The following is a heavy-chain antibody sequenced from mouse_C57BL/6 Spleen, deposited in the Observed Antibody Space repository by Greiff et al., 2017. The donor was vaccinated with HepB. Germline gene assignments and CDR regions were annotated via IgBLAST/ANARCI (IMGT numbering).Heavy chain of an antibody. CDR3: ARDGTTVVAHWYFDV. D-gene: IGHD1-1*01. J-gene: IGHJ1*03. Sequence: VQLVESGPELVKPGASVKISCKASGYAFSSSWMNWVKQRPGKGLEWIGRIYPGDGDTNYNGKFKGKATLTADKSSSTAYMQLSSLTSEESAVYFCARDGTTVVAHWYFDVWGTGTTVTVAS. V-gene: IGHV1-82*01. CDR2: IYPGDGDT. CDR1: GYAFSSSW.